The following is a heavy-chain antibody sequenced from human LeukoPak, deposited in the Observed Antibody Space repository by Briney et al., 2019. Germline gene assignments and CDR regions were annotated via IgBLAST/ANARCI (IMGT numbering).Heavy chain of an antibody. CDR2: IYYSGST. J-gene: IGHJ4*02. Sequence: PSETPSLTCTVSGGSISSSSYYWGWIRQPPGKGLEWIGSIYYSGSTYYNPSLKSRVTTSVDTSKNQFSLKLSSVTAADTAVYYCVRLPGTILDPLFDYWGQGTLVTVSS. D-gene: IGHD3-3*01. CDR3: VRLPGTILDPLFDY. V-gene: IGHV4-39*01. CDR1: GGSISSSSYY.